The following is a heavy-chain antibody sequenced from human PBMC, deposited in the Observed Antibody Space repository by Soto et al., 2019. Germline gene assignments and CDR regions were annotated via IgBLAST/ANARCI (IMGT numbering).Heavy chain of an antibody. CDR1: GGSISSYY. J-gene: IGHJ3*02. CDR2: IYTSGST. V-gene: IGHV4-4*07. Sequence: SETLSLTCTVSGGSISSYYWSWIRQPAGKGLEWIGRIYTSGSTNYNPSLKSRVTMSVDTSKNQFSLKLSSVTAADTAVYYCARTYDSSGYYDPPDAFDIWGQGTMVTVSS. CDR3: ARTYDSSGYYDPPDAFDI. D-gene: IGHD3-22*01.